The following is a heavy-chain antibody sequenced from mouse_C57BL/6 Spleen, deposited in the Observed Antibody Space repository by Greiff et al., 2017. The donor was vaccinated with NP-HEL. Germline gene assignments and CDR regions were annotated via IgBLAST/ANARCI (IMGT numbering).Heavy chain of an antibody. CDR3: ARGGRGAWFAY. CDR2: ISYDGSN. D-gene: IGHD3-3*01. CDR1: GYSITSGYY. J-gene: IGHJ3*01. V-gene: IGHV3-6*01. Sequence: VQLQQSGPGLVKPSQSLSLTCSVTGYSITSGYYWNWIRQFPGNKLEWMGYISYDGSNNYNPSLKNRISITRDTSKNQSFLKLNSVTTEDTATYYCARGGRGAWFAYWGQGTLVTVSA.